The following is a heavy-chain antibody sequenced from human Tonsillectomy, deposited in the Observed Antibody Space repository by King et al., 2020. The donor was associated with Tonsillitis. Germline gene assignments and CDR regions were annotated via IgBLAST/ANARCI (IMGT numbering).Heavy chain of an antibody. D-gene: IGHD2-2*01. J-gene: IGHJ6*04. CDR3: AGPSIVVVPAAIGAYYYGMDV. CDR2: INPNSGGT. CDR1: GYTFTGYY. V-gene: IGHV1-2*02. Sequence: VQLVESGAEVKKPGASVKVSCKASGYTFTGYYMRWVRQAPGQGLEWMGWINPNSGGTNYAQKFQGRVTMTRDTSISTAYMELSRLRSDDTAVYYCAGPSIVVVPAAIGAYYYGMDVWGKGTTVTVSS.